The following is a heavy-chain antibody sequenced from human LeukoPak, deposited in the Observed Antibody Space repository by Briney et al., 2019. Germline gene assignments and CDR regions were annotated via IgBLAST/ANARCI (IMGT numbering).Heavy chain of an antibody. V-gene: IGHV3-33*01. CDR1: GFTFSGYG. CDR2: IWHDGTDK. Sequence: GGSLRLSCAASGFTFSGYGMHWVRQPPGRGLQWVAIIWHDGTDKYYADSVKGRFTVSRDNSRNTLYLQMSSLRVEDTAVYYCARDFSSGWVDYWGQGTLVTVSS. D-gene: IGHD6-19*01. J-gene: IGHJ4*02. CDR3: ARDFSSGWVDY.